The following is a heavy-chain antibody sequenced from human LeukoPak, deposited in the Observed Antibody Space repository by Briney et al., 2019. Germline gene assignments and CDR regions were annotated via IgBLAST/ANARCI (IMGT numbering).Heavy chain of an antibody. Sequence: SETLSLTCTFSGDSISGYYWSWIRQPPGKGLEWIGYIYYSGSTNYNPSLKSRVTISVDTSKNQFSLKLSSVTAADTAVYYCASYDSSGYYDYWGQGTLVTVSS. CDR2: IYYSGST. V-gene: IGHV4-59*01. CDR3: ASYDSSGYYDY. J-gene: IGHJ4*02. D-gene: IGHD3-22*01. CDR1: GDSISGYY.